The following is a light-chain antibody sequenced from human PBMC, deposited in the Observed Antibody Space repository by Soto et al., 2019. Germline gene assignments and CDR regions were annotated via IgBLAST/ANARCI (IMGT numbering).Light chain of an antibody. CDR1: QSVSTY. CDR2: DAS. CDR3: QQRNTWPPIT. Sequence: EIVLTQSPVTLSLSPGERATLSCRASQSVSTYLAWYQVKPGQAPRLLIYDASRRASGVPARFSGSGSGTAFTLASSSLEPGEFALYYWQQRNTWPPITCGHGTRLEMK. J-gene: IGKJ5*01. V-gene: IGKV3-11*01.